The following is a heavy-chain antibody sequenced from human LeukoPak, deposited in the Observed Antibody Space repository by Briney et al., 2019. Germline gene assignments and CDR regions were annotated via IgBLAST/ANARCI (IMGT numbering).Heavy chain of an antibody. J-gene: IGHJ4*02. CDR1: GFTFSSYG. CDR3: AKDSLPIAVAGNPIDY. V-gene: IGHV3-30*02. Sequence: QAGGSLRLSCAASGFTFSSYGMHWVRQAPGKGLEWVAFIRYDGSNKYYADSVKGRFTISRDNSKNTLYLQMNSLRGDDTAVYYCAKDSLPIAVAGNPIDYWGQGTLVTVSS. CDR2: IRYDGSNK. D-gene: IGHD6-19*01.